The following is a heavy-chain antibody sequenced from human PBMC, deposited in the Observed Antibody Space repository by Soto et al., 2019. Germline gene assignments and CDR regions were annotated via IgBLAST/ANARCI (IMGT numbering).Heavy chain of an antibody. V-gene: IGHV4-61*01. J-gene: IGHJ5*02. CDR3: AIALYCSGGSCSIHP. CDR2: IYYTGST. Sequence: SETLSLTCTVSRHSVSSGNYYWSWIRQPPGKGLEWLGFIYYTGSTSYNPSLKSRVTISMDTSKNQFSLKLTSVTAADTAVYYCAIALYCSGGSCSIHPWGQGILVTVSS. CDR1: RHSVSSGNYY. D-gene: IGHD2-15*01.